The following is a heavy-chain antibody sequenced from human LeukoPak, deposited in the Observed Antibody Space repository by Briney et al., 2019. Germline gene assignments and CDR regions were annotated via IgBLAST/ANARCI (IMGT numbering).Heavy chain of an antibody. CDR2: IYYSGST. V-gene: IGHV4-59*01. J-gene: IGHJ4*02. D-gene: IGHD5-18*01. CDR1: GGSISRYY. CDR3: ARADTAMVLDY. Sequence: SETLSLTCTVSGGSISRYYWSWIRQPPGKGLEWIGYIYYSGSTNYNPSLKSRVTISVDTSKNQFSLKLSSVTAADTAVYYCARADTAMVLDYWGQGTLVTVSS.